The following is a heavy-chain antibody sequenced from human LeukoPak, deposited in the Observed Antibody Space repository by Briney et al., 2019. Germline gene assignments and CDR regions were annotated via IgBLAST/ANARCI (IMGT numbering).Heavy chain of an antibody. CDR3: AKAPIWHYYMDV. J-gene: IGHJ6*03. D-gene: IGHD3-9*01. Sequence: PGGSLRLSCAASGFTFSSYAMSWVRQAPGKGLEWVSAISGSGGSTYNADSVKGQFTISRDNSKNTLYLQMNSLRAEDTAVYYCAKAPIWHYYMDVWGKGTTVTVSS. V-gene: IGHV3-23*01. CDR2: ISGSGGST. CDR1: GFTFSSYA.